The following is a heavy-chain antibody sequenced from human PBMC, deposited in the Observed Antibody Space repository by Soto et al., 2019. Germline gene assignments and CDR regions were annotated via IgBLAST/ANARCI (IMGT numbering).Heavy chain of an antibody. V-gene: IGHV4-59*01. CDR2: FFYTGST. CDR3: ARYIDGYNLSPIDQ. CDR1: TGSTNSFY. D-gene: IGHD5-12*01. Sequence: QVQLQVSGPGLVKPSATLSLSCTVSTGSTNSFYWSWIRQPPGKGLEWIGYFFYTGSTNHNPSLQSRVTISLDMSSRQSSLGLSSVTAADTGMYYCARYIDGYNLSPIDQWGQGLLVTVSS. J-gene: IGHJ4*02.